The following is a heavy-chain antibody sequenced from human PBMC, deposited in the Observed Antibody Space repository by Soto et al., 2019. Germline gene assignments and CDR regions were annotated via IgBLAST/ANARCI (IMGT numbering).Heavy chain of an antibody. Sequence: ASVKVSCKASGYTFTSYGINWVRQAPGQGLECMGWISPYNGNTKYAQKFQGRVTMTTNTSTSTAYMELSSLRSDDTAVYYCARRLHDCDYFVGYWGQGTRVTVSS. CDR2: ISPYNGNT. D-gene: IGHD2-21*02. V-gene: IGHV1-18*04. CDR1: GYTFTSYG. CDR3: ARRLHDCDYFVGY. J-gene: IGHJ4*02.